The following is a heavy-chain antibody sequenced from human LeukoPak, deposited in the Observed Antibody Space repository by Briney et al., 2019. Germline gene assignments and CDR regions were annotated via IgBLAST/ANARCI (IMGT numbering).Heavy chain of an antibody. D-gene: IGHD3-10*01. J-gene: IGHJ4*02. V-gene: IGHV3-30-3*01. CDR3: ARADGEGNQTDY. CDR1: GFMFSSYA. Sequence: QPGRSLSLPCAASGFMFSSYAMHWVRQAPGKGLEWVAVISYDGSNKYYADSVKGRFTISRDNSKNTLHLQMNSLRVEDTAVYYCARADGEGNQTDYWGQGTLVTVSS. CDR2: ISYDGSNK.